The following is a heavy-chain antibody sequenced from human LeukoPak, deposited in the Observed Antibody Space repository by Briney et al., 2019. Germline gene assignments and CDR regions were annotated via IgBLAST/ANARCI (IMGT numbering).Heavy chain of an antibody. V-gene: IGHV5-51*01. CDR2: IYPGDANIDI. CDR3: ARQRSRDGYNYDGFDI. Sequence: GESLKISCKGSGDSFTSNWIGWVRQMPGKGLEWMGTIYPGDANIDIGYSPSFQGQVTISADKSISTAYLQWSSLRASDTAMYYCARQRSRDGYNYDGFDIWGQGTMVTVSS. D-gene: IGHD5-24*01. CDR1: GDSFTSNW. J-gene: IGHJ3*02.